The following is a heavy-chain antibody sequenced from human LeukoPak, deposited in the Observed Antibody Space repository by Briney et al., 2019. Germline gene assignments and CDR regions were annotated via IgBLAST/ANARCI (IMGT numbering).Heavy chain of an antibody. CDR1: GFTFSSYS. Sequence: PGGSLRLSCAASGFTFSSYSMNWVRQAPGKGLEWVSSISSSSSYIYYADSVKGRFTISRDNAKNSLYLQMNSLRAEDMAVYYCARGGFGVVINQLDYWGQGTLVTVSS. CDR2: ISSSSSYI. V-gene: IGHV3-21*01. CDR3: ARGGFGVVINQLDY. J-gene: IGHJ4*02. D-gene: IGHD3-3*01.